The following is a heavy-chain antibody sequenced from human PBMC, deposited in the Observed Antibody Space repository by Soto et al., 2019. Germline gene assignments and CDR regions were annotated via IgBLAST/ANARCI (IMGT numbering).Heavy chain of an antibody. CDR3: AKVPLKYSGSYFDY. V-gene: IGHV3-23*01. CDR1: GFTFSTYP. J-gene: IGHJ4*02. CDR2: ISGSGGNT. D-gene: IGHD1-26*01. Sequence: EVQVLDSGGGLVQPGGSMRLSCAASGFTFSTYPMSWVRQAPGKGLEWVSIISGSGGNTDYADSVKGRFTMSSDNSKNTVYHQMNSLRAEDTAVYYCAKVPLKYSGSYFDYWGQGTLVTVSS.